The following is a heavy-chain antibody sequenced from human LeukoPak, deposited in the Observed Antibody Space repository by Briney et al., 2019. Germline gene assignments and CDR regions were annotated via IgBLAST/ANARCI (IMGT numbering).Heavy chain of an antibody. CDR3: ARDSGYCTNGVCPDY. J-gene: IGHJ4*02. CDR2: IIPILGTA. Sequence: SVKVSCKASGGTFSSYTISWVRQAPGQGLEWMGRIIPILGTANYAQKFQGRVTITTDESTSTAYMELSSLRSEDTAVYYCARDSGYCTNGVCPDYWGQGTLVTVSS. D-gene: IGHD2-8*01. CDR1: GGTFSSYT. V-gene: IGHV1-69*16.